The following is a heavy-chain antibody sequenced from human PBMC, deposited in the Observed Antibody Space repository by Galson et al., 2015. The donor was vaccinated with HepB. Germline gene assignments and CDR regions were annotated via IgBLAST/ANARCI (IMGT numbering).Heavy chain of an antibody. J-gene: IGHJ4*02. Sequence: CAISGDSVSSNNIAWNWIRQSPSRGLEWLGRTYYRSKRYNDYVVSVQSRVTINPDTSKNQLSLQLNSVTPEDTGVYYCARSKGGIDYWGQGTLVTVSS. CDR2: TYYRSKRYN. D-gene: IGHD3-16*01. CDR1: GDSVSSNNIA. V-gene: IGHV6-1*01. CDR3: ARSKGGIDY.